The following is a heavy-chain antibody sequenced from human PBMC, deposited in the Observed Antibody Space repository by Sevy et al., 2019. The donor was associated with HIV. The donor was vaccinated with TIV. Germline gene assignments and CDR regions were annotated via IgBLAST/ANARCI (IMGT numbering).Heavy chain of an antibody. J-gene: IGHJ4*02. CDR1: GFTFSSYS. D-gene: IGHD3-10*01. CDR2: ISSSSSTI. Sequence: AGSLRLSCAASGFTFSSYSMNWVHQAPGKGLEWVSYISSSSSTIYYADSEKGRFTISRDNAKNSLYLQMNSLRDEDTAVYYCATPPGGSHDFDYWGQGTLVTVSS. V-gene: IGHV3-48*02. CDR3: ATPPGGSHDFDY.